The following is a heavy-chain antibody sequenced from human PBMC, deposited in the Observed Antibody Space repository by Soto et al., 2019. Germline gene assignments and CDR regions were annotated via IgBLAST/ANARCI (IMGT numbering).Heavy chain of an antibody. V-gene: IGHV3-53*01. Sequence: EVKLVESGGGLIPPGGSLRLSCAASGFLVNSAYMTWVRQAPGKGLEWLSMINSDGSTLYAESVKGRFTISRDNSKNRLDLQMNSLTAEDTAMYYCARSGYSFAWGYWGQGTLVIVTS. CDR2: INSDGST. J-gene: IGHJ4*02. CDR3: ARSGYSFAWGY. CDR1: GFLVNSAY. D-gene: IGHD5-18*01.